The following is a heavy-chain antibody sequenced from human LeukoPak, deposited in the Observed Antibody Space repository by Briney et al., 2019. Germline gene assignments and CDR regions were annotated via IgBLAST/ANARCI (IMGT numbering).Heavy chain of an antibody. CDR2: ISGDGGT. CDR1: GFTFGSYV. Sequence: GGSLRLSCAASGFTFGSYVMSWVRQAPGKGPEWVSAISGDGGTSYADSVKGRFTISRDNSKNTLYLQMNSLGGEDTALYYCARYCGAASCYSGFDYWGQGTLVTVAS. V-gene: IGHV3-23*01. CDR3: ARYCGAASCYSGFDY. D-gene: IGHD2-15*01. J-gene: IGHJ4*02.